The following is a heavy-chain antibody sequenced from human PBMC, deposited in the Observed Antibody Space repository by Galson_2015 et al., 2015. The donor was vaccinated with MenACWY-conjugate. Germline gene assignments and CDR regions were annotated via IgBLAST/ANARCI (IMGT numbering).Heavy chain of an antibody. CDR3: ARHVLCTSTNCYKAFDY. CDR2: VFPGDSDT. CDR1: GYNFANYW. V-gene: IGHV5-51*03. D-gene: IGHD2-2*02. J-gene: IGHJ4*02. Sequence: QSGAEVKKPGESLKIFCKGSGYNFANYWIAWVRQMPGKGLEWMGVVFPGDSDTRYSPSFQGQVTISADKSINTASLQWSSLKASDTAMYYCARHVLCTSTNCYKAFDYWGQGTLVTVSS.